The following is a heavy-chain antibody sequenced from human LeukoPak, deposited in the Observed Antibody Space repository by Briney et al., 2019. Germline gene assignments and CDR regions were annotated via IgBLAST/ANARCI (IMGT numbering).Heavy chain of an antibody. Sequence: PGGSLRLSCAASGFTFRNYGMHWVRQAPGKGLEWVAFIRYDGSEKYYVDSVRGRFSISRDNSKNTLYLQMNSLRAEDTAVYYCAKDRNRYCSGGSCYVLNWGQGTLVTVSS. D-gene: IGHD2-15*01. V-gene: IGHV3-30*02. J-gene: IGHJ4*02. CDR3: AKDRNRYCSGGSCYVLN. CDR1: GFTFRNYG. CDR2: IRYDGSEK.